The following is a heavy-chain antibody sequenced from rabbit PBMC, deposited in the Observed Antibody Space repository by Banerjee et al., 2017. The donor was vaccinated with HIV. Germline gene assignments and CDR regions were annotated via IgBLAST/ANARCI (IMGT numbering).Heavy chain of an antibody. CDR3: ARDAGNSFSTYGMDL. D-gene: IGHD8-1*01. CDR1: GFSFSSSYR. Sequence: QEQLEESGGDLVKPEGSLTLTCTASGFSFSSSYRICWVRQAPGKGLEWIACIYGGSSGSTYSATWAKGRFTISKTSSTTVTLQMTSLTAADTATYFCARDAGNSFSTYGMDLWGPGTLVTVS. CDR2: IYGGSSGST. V-gene: IGHV1S45*01. J-gene: IGHJ6*01.